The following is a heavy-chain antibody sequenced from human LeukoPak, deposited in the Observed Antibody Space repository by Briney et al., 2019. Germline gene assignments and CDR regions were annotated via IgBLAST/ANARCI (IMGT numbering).Heavy chain of an antibody. J-gene: IGHJ4*02. Sequence: PGGSLRLSCAASGFTFSSYEMNWVRQAPGKRLEWVSYISSSSSTIYYADSVKGRFTISRDNAKNSLYLQMNSLRAEDTAVYYCARVLHKRNYDSSVYYGYWGQGTLVTVSS. CDR2: ISSSSSTI. V-gene: IGHV3-48*01. CDR1: GFTFSSYE. D-gene: IGHD3-22*01. CDR3: ARVLHKRNYDSSVYYGY.